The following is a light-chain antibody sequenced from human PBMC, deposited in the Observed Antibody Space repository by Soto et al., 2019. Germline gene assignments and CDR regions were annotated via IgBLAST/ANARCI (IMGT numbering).Light chain of an antibody. Sequence: DIVMTQSPDSLAVSLGERATINCKSSQNILYTNNKNYLVWYQQKPGQPPKLLISWASTRESGVPDRFSGSGSGTDFTLTISSLRADDVAVYYCQQCYSAPLTFGGGTKVEI. V-gene: IGKV4-1*01. J-gene: IGKJ4*01. CDR2: WAS. CDR1: QNILYTNNKNY. CDR3: QQCYSAPLT.